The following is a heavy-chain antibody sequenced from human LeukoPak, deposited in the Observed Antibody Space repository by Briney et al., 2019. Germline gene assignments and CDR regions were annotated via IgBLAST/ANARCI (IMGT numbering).Heavy chain of an antibody. CDR3: ARDPLSSSSFDL. V-gene: IGHV3-20*04. J-gene: IGHJ4*02. D-gene: IGHD6-13*01. Sequence: PGGSLRLSCAASGFTFDDYGMSWVRPAPGKGLEWVSGINWNGGSTGYADSVKGRFTISRDNAKNSLYLQMNSLRAEDTAVYYCARDPLSSSSFDLWGQGTLVTVSS. CDR2: INWNGGST. CDR1: GFTFDDYG.